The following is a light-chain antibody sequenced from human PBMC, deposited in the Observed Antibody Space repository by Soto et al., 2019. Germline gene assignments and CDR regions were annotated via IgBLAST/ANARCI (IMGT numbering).Light chain of an antibody. Sequence: EIELTQSPATLSSSPGDRATLSCRASQSVSSYLAWYQQKPGQAPRLLIYAASSWPTGIPARFSGSGSGTDFTLTISSLEPEDFAVYYCQQRSNWPPYTFGQGTKLEIK. CDR2: AAS. CDR3: QQRSNWPPYT. J-gene: IGKJ2*01. V-gene: IGKV3-11*01. CDR1: QSVSSY.